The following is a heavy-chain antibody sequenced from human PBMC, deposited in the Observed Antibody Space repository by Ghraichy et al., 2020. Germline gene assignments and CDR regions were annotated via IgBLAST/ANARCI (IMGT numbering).Heavy chain of an antibody. CDR1: GFTFTSYS. D-gene: IGHD3-9*01. J-gene: IGHJ4*02. CDR2: ISSSSSTI. Sequence: GSLRLSCAASGFTFTSYSMTWVRQAPGKGLEWVSYISSSSSTIYYSDPVKGRFTISRDNAKNSLYLQMNSLRDEDTAVYYCARADIYDYWGQGTLVTVSS. V-gene: IGHV3-48*02. CDR3: ARADIYDY.